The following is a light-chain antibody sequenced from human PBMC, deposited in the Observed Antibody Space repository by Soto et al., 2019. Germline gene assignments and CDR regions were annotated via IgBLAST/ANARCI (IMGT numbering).Light chain of an antibody. V-gene: IGKV3-11*01. J-gene: IGKJ4*01. CDR3: QQRNDWVT. Sequence: EVVLTQSPATLSLSPGERATLSCRASQSIRNYLAWYQQKPGQAPRLLIYDGSNRATGIPARFSGSGSGTDFSLTISSLEPEDSGVYYCQQRNDWVTFGGGTKVDI. CDR2: DGS. CDR1: QSIRNY.